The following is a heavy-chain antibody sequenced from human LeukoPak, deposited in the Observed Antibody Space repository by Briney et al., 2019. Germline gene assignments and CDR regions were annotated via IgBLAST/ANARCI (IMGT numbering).Heavy chain of an antibody. Sequence: ASVKVSCKASGYTFTSYGISWVRQAPGQGLEWMGWINTNTGNPTYAQGFTGRFVFSLDTSVSTAYLQISSLKAEDTAVYYCARGNYYDSSGSQIGGVDYWGQGTLVTVSS. V-gene: IGHV7-4-1*02. CDR1: GYTFTSYG. CDR2: INTNTGNP. J-gene: IGHJ4*02. D-gene: IGHD3-22*01. CDR3: ARGNYYDSSGSQIGGVDY.